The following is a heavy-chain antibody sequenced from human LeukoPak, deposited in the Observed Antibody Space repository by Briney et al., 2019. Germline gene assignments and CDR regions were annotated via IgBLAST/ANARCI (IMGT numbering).Heavy chain of an antibody. D-gene: IGHD1-1*01. J-gene: IGHJ4*02. V-gene: IGHV4-31*03. CDR2: IYYSGST. Sequence: PSETLSLTCTVSGGSISSGGYYWSWIRQHPGKGLEWIGYIYYSGSTYYNPSLKSRDTISVDTSKNQFSLKLSSVTAADTAVYYCARVRASGLELDYWGQGTLVTVSS. CDR3: ARVRASGLELDY. CDR1: GGSISSGGYY.